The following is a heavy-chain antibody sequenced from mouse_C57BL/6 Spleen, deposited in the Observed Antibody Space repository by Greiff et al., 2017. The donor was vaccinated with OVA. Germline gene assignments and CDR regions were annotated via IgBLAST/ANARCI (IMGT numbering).Heavy chain of an antibody. CDR2: ISSGSSTI. J-gene: IGHJ4*01. CDR1: GFNFSDYG. CDR3: ARRLRAMDY. V-gene: IGHV5-17*01. Sequence: EVHLVESGGGLVKPGGSLKLSCAASGFNFSDYGMHWVRQAPEKGLEWVAYISSGSSTIYFADTVKGRFTISRDNAKNPLFLQMTSLRSEDTAMYYCARRLRAMDYWGQGTSVTVSS.